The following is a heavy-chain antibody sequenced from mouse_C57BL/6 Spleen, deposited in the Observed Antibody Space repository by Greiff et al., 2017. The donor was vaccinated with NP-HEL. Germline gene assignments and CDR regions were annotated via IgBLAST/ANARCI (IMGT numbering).Heavy chain of an antibody. CDR3: AREGYYGSSHYAMDY. D-gene: IGHD1-1*01. CDR1: GYTFTSYW. Sequence: QVQLQQPGAELVKPGASVKLSCKASGYTFTSYWMHWVKQRPGQGLEWIGMIHPNSGSTNYNEKFKSKATLTVDKSSSTAYMQLSSLTSEDSAVYYCAREGYYGSSHYAMDYWGQGTSVTVSS. CDR2: IHPNSGST. J-gene: IGHJ4*01. V-gene: IGHV1-64*01.